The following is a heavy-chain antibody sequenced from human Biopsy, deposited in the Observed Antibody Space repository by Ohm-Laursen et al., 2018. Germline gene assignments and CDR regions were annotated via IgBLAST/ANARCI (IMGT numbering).Heavy chain of an antibody. CDR2: IWDDGSNK. V-gene: IGHV3-33*01. D-gene: IGHD5-12*01. J-gene: IGHJ4*02. Sequence: SLRLSCSASGFTFSNYGMHWVRQAPGKGLEWLAVIWDDGSNKYYGDSVQGRFTISRGNSKNTVYLQINSLRAEDTAIYYCARDSTINTVATADYWGQGTLVTVSS. CDR3: ARDSTINTVATADY. CDR1: GFTFSNYG.